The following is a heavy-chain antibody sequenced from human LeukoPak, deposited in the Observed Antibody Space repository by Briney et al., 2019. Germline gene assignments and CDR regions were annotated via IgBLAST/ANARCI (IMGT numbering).Heavy chain of an antibody. Sequence: GGSLRLSCAASGFTFSSYAMSWVRQAPGKGLEWVSAISGSGGSTYYADSVKGRFTISRDNSKNTLYLQMNSLRAEDTAVYYCAKVGSGWLFYGMDVWGQGTTVTVSS. D-gene: IGHD6-19*01. CDR2: ISGSGGST. J-gene: IGHJ6*02. V-gene: IGHV3-23*01. CDR3: AKVGSGWLFYGMDV. CDR1: GFTFSSYA.